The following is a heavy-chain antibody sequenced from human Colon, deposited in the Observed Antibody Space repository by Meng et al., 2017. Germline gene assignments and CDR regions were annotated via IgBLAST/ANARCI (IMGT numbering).Heavy chain of an antibody. CDR1: GGSFSGFY. CDR3: ATGLRHGDWFDP. J-gene: IGHJ5*02. CDR2: IDHFGIS. D-gene: IGHD4-17*01. V-gene: IGHV4-34*02. Sequence: QVQIPPGGAGLLKPSETLSLTCAVSGGSFSGFYWSWIRQPPGKGLEWIGEIDHFGISNYNSSLKGRLTMSVDTSKKQISLTLTSVTAADTAVYYCATGLRHGDWFDPWGPGTLVTVSS.